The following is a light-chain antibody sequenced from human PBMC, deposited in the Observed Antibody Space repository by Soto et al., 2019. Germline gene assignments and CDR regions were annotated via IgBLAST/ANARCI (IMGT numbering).Light chain of an antibody. CDR2: EVT. V-gene: IGLV2-14*01. CDR3: SSYTSSTTVV. Sequence: QSVLTQPASVSGSPGQSITISCSGTSNDIGGYNYVSWYQHHPGKAPKLMIFEVTNRPSGVSNRFSGSKSGNTASLTISGLQTEDEADYYCSSYTSSTTVVFGGRTQLTVL. J-gene: IGLJ2*01. CDR1: SNDIGGYNY.